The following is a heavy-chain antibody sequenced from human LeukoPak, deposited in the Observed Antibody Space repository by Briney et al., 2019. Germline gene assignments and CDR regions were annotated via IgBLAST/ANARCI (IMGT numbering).Heavy chain of an antibody. J-gene: IGHJ4*02. CDR3: ARDRRILYYYDSSGYYAGDY. CDR2: ISYDGSNK. V-gene: IGHV3-30*04. D-gene: IGHD3-22*01. CDR1: GFTFSSYA. Sequence: GGSLRLSCAASGFTFSSYAMHWVRQAPGKGLEWVAVISYDGSNKYYADSVKDRFTISRDNSKNTLYLQMNSLRAEDTAVYYCARDRRILYYYDSSGYYAGDYWGQGTLVTVSS.